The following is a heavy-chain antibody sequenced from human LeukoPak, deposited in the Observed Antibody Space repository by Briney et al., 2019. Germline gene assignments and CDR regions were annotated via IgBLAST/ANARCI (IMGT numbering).Heavy chain of an antibody. D-gene: IGHD6-19*01. CDR2: ISAYNGST. V-gene: IGHV1-18*04. J-gene: IGHJ4*02. Sequence: GASVKVSCKASGYTFTSYGISWVRQAPGQGLGWMGWISAYNGSTNYAQKPQGRVTMTTDTSTSTAYMELRSLRSDDTAVYYCARCTAVAAPDYWGQGTLVTVSS. CDR1: GYTFTSYG. CDR3: ARCTAVAAPDY.